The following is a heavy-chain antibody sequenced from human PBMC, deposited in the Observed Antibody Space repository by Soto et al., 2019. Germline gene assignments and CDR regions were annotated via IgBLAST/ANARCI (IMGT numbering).Heavy chain of an antibody. J-gene: IGHJ4*02. V-gene: IGHV5-10-1*01. CDR1: GYSFTNYW. CDR3: ARHMKSGYLIVPGVSDY. D-gene: IGHD3-22*01. CDR2: IDPDDSYN. Sequence: GESLKISCQASGYSFTNYWISWVRQMPGKGLEWVGRIDPDDSYNNYSPPFQGHVTISVDKSISTAFLQWNSLKASDTGIYYCARHMKSGYLIVPGVSDYWGQGTLVTSPQ.